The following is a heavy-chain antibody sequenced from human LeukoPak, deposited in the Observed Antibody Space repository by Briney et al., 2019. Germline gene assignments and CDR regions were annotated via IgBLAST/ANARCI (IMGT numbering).Heavy chain of an antibody. CDR1: GGSISSSNW. V-gene: IGHV4-4*02. D-gene: IGHD3-10*01. Sequence: PSETLSLTCAVSGGSISSSNWWSWVRQPPGKGLEWIGEIYHSGSTNYNPSLKSRVTISVDKSKNQFSLKLSSVTAADTAVYYCARGQTYYYGSGSYYAADYWGQGTLVTVSS. CDR2: IYHSGST. J-gene: IGHJ4*02. CDR3: ARGQTYYYGSGSYYAADY.